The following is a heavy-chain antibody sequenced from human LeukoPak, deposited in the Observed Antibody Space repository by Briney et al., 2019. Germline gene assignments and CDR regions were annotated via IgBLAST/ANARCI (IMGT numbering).Heavy chain of an antibody. CDR3: ATSAGDYRAGHYYYMGV. V-gene: IGHV1-2*02. Sequence: ASVKVSCKASGYTLTGYYFHWVRQAPGQGLEWMGWINPNTAGANYAQKFLGGVTLTWDTSISTAYMELNRLTSDDTAVYYCATSAGDYRAGHYYYMGVWGKGTSVTVSS. J-gene: IGHJ6*03. D-gene: IGHD4-11*01. CDR1: GYTLTGYY. CDR2: INPNTAGA.